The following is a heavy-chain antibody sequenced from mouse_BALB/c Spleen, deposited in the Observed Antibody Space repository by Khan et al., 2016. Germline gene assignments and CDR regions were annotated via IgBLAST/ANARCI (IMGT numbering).Heavy chain of an antibody. D-gene: IGHD2-4*01. CDR2: ISDGGSYT. J-gene: IGHJ3*01. CDR3: AREGLRRGFAY. V-gene: IGHV5-4*02. Sequence: EVELVESGGGLVKPGGSLKLSCAASGFTFSDYYMYWVRQTPEKRLEWVATISDGGSYTSYPDSVKGRFTISRDNAKNNLYRQMSSLKTEEPAMTYCAREGLRRGFAYWGQGTLVTVPA. CDR1: GFTFSDYY.